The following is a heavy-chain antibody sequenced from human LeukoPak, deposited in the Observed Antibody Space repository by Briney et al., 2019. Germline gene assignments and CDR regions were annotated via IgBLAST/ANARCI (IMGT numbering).Heavy chain of an antibody. V-gene: IGHV4-31*03. CDR1: GGSISISGFY. CDR2: TYNSGNT. J-gene: IGHJ3*01. Sequence: SQTLSLTCSVSGGSISISGFYWDWIRQLPGKGLEWIGYTYNSGNTYYNPSFGSRVTISTDTSMNQFFLKSHSVTAADTAVYYCARSRVWRDAFDFWGRGTMVTVSS. CDR3: ARSRVWRDAFDF. D-gene: IGHD6-19*01.